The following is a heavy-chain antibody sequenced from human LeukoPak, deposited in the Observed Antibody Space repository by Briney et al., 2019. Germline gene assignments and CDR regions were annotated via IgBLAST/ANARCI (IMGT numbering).Heavy chain of an antibody. CDR3: ARDGTAAGLYFDL. V-gene: IGHV3-7*01. D-gene: IGHD6-13*01. J-gene: IGHJ4*01. CDR2: IRQDGSEK. Sequence: GGSLRLSCAVSGFTFTDYWMNWVRQAPGKGLERVASIRQDGSEKTYVDSVKGRFTISRDNTKNSLSLQVNSLRVEDTAVYYCARDGTAAGLYFDLWGQGTLVTVSS. CDR1: GFTFTDYW.